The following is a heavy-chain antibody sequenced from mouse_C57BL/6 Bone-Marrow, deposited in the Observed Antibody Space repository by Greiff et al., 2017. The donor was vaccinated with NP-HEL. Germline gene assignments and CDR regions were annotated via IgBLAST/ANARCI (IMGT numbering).Heavy chain of an antibody. CDR3: AREGCYYGSPFAY. CDR1: GYSIISGYY. J-gene: IGHJ3*01. Sequence: EVKLQESGPGLVKPSQSLSLTCSVTGYSIISGYYWNWIRQFPGNKLEWMAYISYAGSNNYNPSLKNRISITRDISKNQFFLKLTSVTTEDTATYYCAREGCYYGSPFAYWGQGTLVTVSA. V-gene: IGHV3-6*01. CDR2: ISYAGSN. D-gene: IGHD1-1*01.